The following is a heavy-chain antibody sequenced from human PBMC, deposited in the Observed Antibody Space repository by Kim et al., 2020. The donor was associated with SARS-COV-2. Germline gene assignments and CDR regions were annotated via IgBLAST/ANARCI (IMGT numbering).Heavy chain of an antibody. V-gene: IGHV3-72*01. Sequence: GGSLRLSCAASGFTFSDHYMDWVRQAPGKGLDWLSRIRKESNGYNTEYAASGKGTFTISRYNSKHPLYLQMNSLEIEDTSMESCGRGASRGHFSLDYW. D-gene: IGHD3-10*01. CDR1: GFTFSDHY. CDR2: IRKESNGYNT. J-gene: IGHJ4*01. CDR3: GRGASRGHFSLDY.